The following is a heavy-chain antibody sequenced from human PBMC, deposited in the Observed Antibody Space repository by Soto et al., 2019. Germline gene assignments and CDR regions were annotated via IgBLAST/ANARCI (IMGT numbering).Heavy chain of an antibody. CDR1: GLTFITYA. J-gene: IGHJ4*02. CDR3: AKDSVLVVAATDY. Sequence: GSLRLSCPAAGLTFITYAMSRVRQAPGKGLEWVSAISGSGGSTYYADSVKGRFTISRDNSKNTLYLQMNSLRAEDTAVYYCAKDSVLVVAATDYWGQGTRVNVS. CDR2: ISGSGGST. V-gene: IGHV3-23*01. D-gene: IGHD2-15*01.